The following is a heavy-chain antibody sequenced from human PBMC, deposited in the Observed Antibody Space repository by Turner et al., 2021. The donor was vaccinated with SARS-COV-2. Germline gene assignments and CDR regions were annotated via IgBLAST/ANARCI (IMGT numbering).Heavy chain of an antibody. CDR2: ISGRGGRT. V-gene: IGHV3-23*01. CDR3: AKVYSYAVLDY. Sequence: EVQLLESGGGLVQPGGSLRLSCAASGFAFSTYGMSWVRQAPGKGLEWVSSISGRGGRTHYVDSVKGRFTISRDNSKNTVYLQMNSLRTEDTAVYYCAKVYSYAVLDYWGQGTLLTVSS. D-gene: IGHD5-18*01. J-gene: IGHJ4*02. CDR1: GFAFSTYG.